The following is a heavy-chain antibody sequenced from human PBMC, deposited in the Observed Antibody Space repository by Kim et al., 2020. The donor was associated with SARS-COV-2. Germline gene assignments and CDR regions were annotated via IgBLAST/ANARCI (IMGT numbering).Heavy chain of an antibody. J-gene: IGHJ5*02. V-gene: IGHV3-49*03. Sequence: GGSLRLSCTASGFTFGDYAMSWFRQAPGKGLEWVGFIRSKAYGGTTEYAASVKGRFTISRDDSKSIAYLQMNSLKTEDTAVYYCTRALYSSSWSRGGWFDPWGQGTLVTVSS. CDR2: IRSKAYGGTT. CDR3: TRALYSSSWSRGGWFDP. D-gene: IGHD6-13*01. CDR1: GFTFGDYA.